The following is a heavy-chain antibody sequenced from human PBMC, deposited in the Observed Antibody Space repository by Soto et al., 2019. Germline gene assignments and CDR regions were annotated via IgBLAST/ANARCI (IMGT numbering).Heavy chain of an antibody. CDR1: GGSFSDYY. J-gene: IGHJ2*01. CDR3: ARCRVDGYKQDCNFDL. CDR2: INNGGCT. V-gene: IGHV4-34*01. D-gene: IGHD1-1*01. Sequence: QVHLQQWAAGLLKPSETLSLTCAVCGGSFSDYYWSWIRQPPGKGLEWIGAINNGGCTNSNPSLNSPVSMAVGTTNNQCPLQLTSVSAANTAVYYCARCRVDGYKQDCNFDLWGRGTLVTVSS.